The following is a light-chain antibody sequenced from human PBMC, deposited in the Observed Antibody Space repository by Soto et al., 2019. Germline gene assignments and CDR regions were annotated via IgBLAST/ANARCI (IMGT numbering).Light chain of an antibody. CDR3: QQYGSSST. V-gene: IGKV3-20*01. J-gene: IGKJ5*01. CDR1: QSVSSSY. Sequence: IVLTQTPGTLSLSPGERATLSCRASQSVSSSYLAWYQQKPGQAPRLLIYGASSRPTGIPDRFSGSGSGTDFTLTISSLEPEDFAVYYCQQYGSSSTYGQGTRLEIK. CDR2: GAS.